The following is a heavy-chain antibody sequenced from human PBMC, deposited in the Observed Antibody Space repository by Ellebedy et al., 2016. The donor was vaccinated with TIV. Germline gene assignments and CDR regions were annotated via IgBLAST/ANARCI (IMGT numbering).Heavy chain of an antibody. CDR3: ARGIQLWDDAFDI. CDR1: GYTFTSYD. V-gene: IGHV1-8*01. CDR2: MNPNSGNT. J-gene: IGHJ3*02. Sequence: ASVKVSXXASGYTFTSYDINWVRQATGQGLEWMGWMNPNSGNTGYAQKFQGRVTMTRNTSISTAYMELSGLRSEDTAVYYCARGIQLWDDAFDIWGQGTMVTVSS. D-gene: IGHD5-18*01.